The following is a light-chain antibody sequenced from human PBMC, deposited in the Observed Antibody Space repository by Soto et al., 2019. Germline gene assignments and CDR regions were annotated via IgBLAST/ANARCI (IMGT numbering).Light chain of an antibody. CDR3: QQYGASLYT. V-gene: IGKV3-20*01. CDR2: GAS. J-gene: IGKJ2*01. CDR1: QSVSDNY. Sequence: EIVLTQSPGTLSLSPGERAILSCRASQSVSDNYLAWFQQKPGQAPRLLVYGASSRATDIPDRFRGSGSGTDFTLTISRLDPEDFAVYYCQQYGASLYTFGQGTKLEIK.